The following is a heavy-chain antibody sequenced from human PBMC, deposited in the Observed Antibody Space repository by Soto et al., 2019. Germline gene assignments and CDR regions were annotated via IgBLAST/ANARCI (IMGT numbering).Heavy chain of an antibody. J-gene: IGHJ4*02. Sequence: GGSLRLSCAASGFTFSSYAMNWVRQAPGKGLEWVSTISSSGGSIYYADSVKGRFTISRDNSKSTLYLQMNSLRAEDTAVYYCAKGYAYFDNWGQRTLVTVSS. CDR3: AKGYAYFDN. D-gene: IGHD2-15*01. CDR1: GFTFSSYA. CDR2: ISSSGGSI. V-gene: IGHV3-23*01.